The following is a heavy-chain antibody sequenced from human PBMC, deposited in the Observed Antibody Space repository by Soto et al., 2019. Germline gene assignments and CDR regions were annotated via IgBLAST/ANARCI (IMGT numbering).Heavy chain of an antibody. Sequence: PGESLKISCKGSGYSFTSYWISWVRQMPGKGLEWMGRIDPSDSYTNYSPSFQGHVTISADKSISTAYLQWSSLKASDTAMYYCASYDYVCDGMDVWGQGTTVTVSS. D-gene: IGHD3-16*01. V-gene: IGHV5-10-1*01. CDR1: GYSFTSYW. CDR2: IDPSDSYT. CDR3: ASYDYVCDGMDV. J-gene: IGHJ6*02.